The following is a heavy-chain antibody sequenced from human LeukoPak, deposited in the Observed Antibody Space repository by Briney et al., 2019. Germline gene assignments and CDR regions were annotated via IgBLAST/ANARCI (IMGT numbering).Heavy chain of an antibody. D-gene: IGHD2-21*02. Sequence: ASVKVSCKASGYTFTGYYMHWVRQAPGQGLGWMGWINPNSGGTNYAQKFQGRVTMTRDTSISTAYMELTRLRSDDTAVYYCARDNGDCWFDYWGQGTLVTVSS. V-gene: IGHV1-2*02. CDR1: GYTFTGYY. J-gene: IGHJ4*02. CDR3: ARDNGDCWFDY. CDR2: INPNSGGT.